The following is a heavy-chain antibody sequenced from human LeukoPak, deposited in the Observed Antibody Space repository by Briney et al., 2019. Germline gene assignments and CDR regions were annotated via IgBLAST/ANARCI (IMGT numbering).Heavy chain of an antibody. CDR3: ARRGVLGISPPFDY. CDR1: GYXFTSYW. CDR2: IYPGDSDT. J-gene: IGHJ4*02. V-gene: IGHV5-51*01. D-gene: IGHD6-13*01. Sequence: GESLKISCNGSGYXFTSYWICWVRQMPGKGLEWMGIIYPGDSDTRYNPSFQGQVTISADKSISTAYLQWSSLKASDTAMYYCARRGVLGISPPFDYWGQGTLVTVSS.